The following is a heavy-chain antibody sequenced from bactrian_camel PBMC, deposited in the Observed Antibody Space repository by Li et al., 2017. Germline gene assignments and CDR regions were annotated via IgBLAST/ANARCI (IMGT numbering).Heavy chain of an antibody. D-gene: IGHD5*01. V-gene: IGHV3S68*01. Sequence: HVQLVESGGGSVKVGGSLRLSCAAGGYMDRSWCMAWFRQAPGKEREGVACIDKRDDPDYIRSVKGRFTISQDNAANSLYLQMNDLRPEDAGMSYCGADLVVGRVVCPPHFEYDYQGQGTQVTVS. J-gene: IGHJ4*01. CDR1: GYMDRSWC. CDR2: IDKRDDP. CDR3: GADLVVGRVVCPPHFEYDY.